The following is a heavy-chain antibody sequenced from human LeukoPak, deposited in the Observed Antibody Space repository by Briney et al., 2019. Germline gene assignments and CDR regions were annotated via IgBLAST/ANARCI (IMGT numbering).Heavy chain of an antibody. D-gene: IGHD4-4*01. CDR3: ARETVTPGAVHYGMDV. Sequence: GRSLRLSCAASGFTFSSYAVHWVRQAPGKGLEWVAVISYDGSNKYYADPVKGRFTISRDNSKNTLYLQMNSLRAEDTAVYYCARETVTPGAVHYGMDVWGQGTTVTVSS. V-gene: IGHV3-30-3*01. CDR1: GFTFSSYA. CDR2: ISYDGSNK. J-gene: IGHJ6*02.